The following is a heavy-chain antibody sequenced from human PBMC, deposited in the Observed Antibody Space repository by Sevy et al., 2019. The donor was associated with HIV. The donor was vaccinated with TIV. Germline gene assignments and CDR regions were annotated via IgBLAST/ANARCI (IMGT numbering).Heavy chain of an antibody. J-gene: IGHJ4*02. V-gene: IGHV3-23*01. CDR1: GFTFSKYS. Sequence: GGSLRLSCAASGFTFSKYSMSWIRQTPGKGLEGVSIFSFVCGKINYADSVKGRFTISRDDSRKTFYLQMNSRRAEDTAIYYCAREGCTKPHDYWGQGTVVTVSS. CDR2: FSFVCGKI. D-gene: IGHD2-8*01. CDR3: AREGCTKPHDY.